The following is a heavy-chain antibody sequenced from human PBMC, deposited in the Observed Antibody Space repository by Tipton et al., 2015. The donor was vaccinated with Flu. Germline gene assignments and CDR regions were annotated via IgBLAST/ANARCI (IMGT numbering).Heavy chain of an antibody. D-gene: IGHD1-1*01. Sequence: QVQLVQSGAEVKKPGASVKVSCKASGYTFTSYNMHWVRQAPGQGLEWMGIIYPAGGGISYAQKFQGRVIMTGDRSTGTVHMELSSLRSDDTAMYYCARDKGGGTYTFDVWGQGTMVTVSS. CDR3: ARDKGGGTYTFDV. CDR1: GYTFTSYN. CDR2: IYPAGGGI. J-gene: IGHJ3*01. V-gene: IGHV1-46*01.